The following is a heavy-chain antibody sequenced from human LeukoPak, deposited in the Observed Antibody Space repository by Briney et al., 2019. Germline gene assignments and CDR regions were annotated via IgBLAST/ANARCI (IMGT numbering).Heavy chain of an antibody. CDR1: GFTFDDYA. D-gene: IGHD3-22*01. J-gene: IGHJ4*02. V-gene: IGHV3-9*01. Sequence: GGSLRLSCAASGFTFDDYAMHWVRQAPGKGLEWVSGISWNSGSIGYADSVKGRFTISRDNSKNTLYLQMNSLRAEDTAVYYCAKVYYDSSGYHAYYFDYWGQGTLVTVSS. CDR3: AKVYYDSSGYHAYYFDY. CDR2: ISWNSGSI.